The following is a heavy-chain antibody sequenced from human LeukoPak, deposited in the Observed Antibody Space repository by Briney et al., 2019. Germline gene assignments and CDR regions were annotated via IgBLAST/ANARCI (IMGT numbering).Heavy chain of an antibody. CDR1: GFTFSSYA. J-gene: IGHJ6*03. V-gene: IGHV3-30-3*01. CDR3: ANLPSPYSNYPMDV. Sequence: GRSLRLSCAASGFTFSSYAMHWVRQAPGKGLEWVAVISYDGSNKYYADSVKGRFTISRDNSKNTLYLQMNSLRAEDTAVYYCANLPSPYSNYPMDVWGKGTTVTVSS. CDR2: ISYDGSNK. D-gene: IGHD4-11*01.